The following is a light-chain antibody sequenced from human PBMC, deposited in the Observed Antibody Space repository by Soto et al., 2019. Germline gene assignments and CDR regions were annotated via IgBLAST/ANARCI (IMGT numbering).Light chain of an antibody. J-gene: IGLJ1*01. CDR1: IGYVGAYDY. V-gene: IGLV2-8*01. Sequence: QSALTQPPSASWSPGHSFTISFTGTIGYVGAYDYVSCYQQHPVKAPKLLIYEVTKRPLGVPDRFSGSKSGNASSLKVSGLKAEDEADYYCSSYAGSNYPYVFGTGTKVTVL. CDR2: EVT. CDR3: SSYAGSNYPYV.